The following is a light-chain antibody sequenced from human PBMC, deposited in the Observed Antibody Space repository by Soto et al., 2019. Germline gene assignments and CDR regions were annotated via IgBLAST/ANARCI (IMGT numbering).Light chain of an antibody. CDR1: QSIDSW. CDR3: QHYNSYGT. Sequence: DIQMTQSPSTLSASVGDRVSINCRASQSIDSWVAWYQQKPGKAPKILIYGATSLETGVPSRFSASGSGTEFTLTISSLQPDDFATYYCQHYNSYGTFGQGTKVDIK. J-gene: IGKJ1*01. CDR2: GAT. V-gene: IGKV1-5*01.